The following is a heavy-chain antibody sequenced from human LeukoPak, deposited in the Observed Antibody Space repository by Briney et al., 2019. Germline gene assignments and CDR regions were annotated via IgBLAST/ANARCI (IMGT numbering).Heavy chain of an antibody. Sequence: ASAKVSCKASGFTFTSAAIQWVRHAREQRREWIGWIVVGSGNTNYAQKFQERVTITRDMSTSTAYMELSSLRYEDTAVYYCAAAVAGTSLFDYWGQGTLVTVSS. CDR3: AAAVAGTSLFDY. CDR1: GFTFTSAA. CDR2: IVVGSGNT. D-gene: IGHD6-19*01. V-gene: IGHV1-58*02. J-gene: IGHJ4*02.